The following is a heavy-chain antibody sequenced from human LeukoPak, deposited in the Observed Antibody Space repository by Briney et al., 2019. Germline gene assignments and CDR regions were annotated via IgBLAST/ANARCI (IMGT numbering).Heavy chain of an antibody. V-gene: IGHV3-21*04. CDR1: GFTFSSYS. D-gene: IGHD5-12*01. Sequence: AGGSLRLSCAASGFTFSSYSINWVRQAPGKGLEWVSCVSSTSSFIYYADSVKGRFTISRDNAKNSLYLQMNSLRTEDTALYYCAKDATFGLRFYFDYWGQGTLVTVSS. J-gene: IGHJ4*02. CDR3: AKDATFGLRFYFDY. CDR2: VSSTSSFI.